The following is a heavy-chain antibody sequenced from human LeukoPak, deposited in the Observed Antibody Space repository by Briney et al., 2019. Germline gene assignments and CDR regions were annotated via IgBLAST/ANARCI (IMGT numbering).Heavy chain of an antibody. J-gene: IGHJ4*02. CDR3: VRDRNNNYFDY. CDR1: GFAFGIYG. CDR2: IWPGGTRA. V-gene: IGHV3-33*01. Sequence: GGSLRLSCTASGFAFGIYGMRWVRQEPGKGLEWVAFIWPGGTRAFYADSVKGRFTISRDDSNNTVYLHMNSLKAEDTALYHCVRDRNNNYFDYWGQGSLLTVSS. D-gene: IGHD1-14*01.